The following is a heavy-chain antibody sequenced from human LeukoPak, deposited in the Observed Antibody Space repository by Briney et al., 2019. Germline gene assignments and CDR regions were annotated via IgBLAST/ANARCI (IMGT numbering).Heavy chain of an antibody. Sequence: GGSLRLSCAASGFTFSSYAMSWVRQAPGKGLEWVSAISGSGGSTYYADSVKGRFTISRDNSKNTLYLQMSSLRAEDTAVYYCVKDNDWDCSSTSCYLDYWGQGTLVTVSS. D-gene: IGHD2-2*01. CDR3: VKDNDWDCSSTSCYLDY. V-gene: IGHV3-23*01. J-gene: IGHJ4*02. CDR2: ISGSGGST. CDR1: GFTFSSYA.